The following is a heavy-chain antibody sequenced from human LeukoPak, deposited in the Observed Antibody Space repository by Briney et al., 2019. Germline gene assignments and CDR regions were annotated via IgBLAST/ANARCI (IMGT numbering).Heavy chain of an antibody. Sequence: ASVKVSCKASGYTFTGYYMHWVRQAPGQGLEWMGWINPNSGGTNYAQKFQGRVTMTRDTSISTAYMELSRLRSDDTAVYYCARDPLNYGDYPIYFDYWGQGTLVTVSS. CDR2: INPNSGGT. CDR3: ARDPLNYGDYPIYFDY. CDR1: GYTFTGYY. V-gene: IGHV1-2*02. J-gene: IGHJ4*02. D-gene: IGHD4-17*01.